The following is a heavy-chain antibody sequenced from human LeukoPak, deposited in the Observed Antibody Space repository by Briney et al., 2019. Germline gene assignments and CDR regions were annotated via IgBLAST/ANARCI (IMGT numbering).Heavy chain of an antibody. J-gene: IGHJ5*02. D-gene: IGHD3-10*01. Sequence: GESLKISCKGSGYSFTSYWIGWVRQMPGKGLEWMGIIYPGDSDTRYSPSFQGQVTISADKSISTAYLQWSSLKASDTAMYYCARRLARGVITNWFDPWGQGTLVTVSS. CDR3: ARRLARGVITNWFDP. V-gene: IGHV5-51*01. CDR1: GYSFTSYW. CDR2: IYPGDSDT.